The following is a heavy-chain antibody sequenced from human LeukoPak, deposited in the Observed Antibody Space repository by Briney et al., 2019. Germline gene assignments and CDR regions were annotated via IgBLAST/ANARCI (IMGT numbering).Heavy chain of an antibody. V-gene: IGHV3-7*03. CDR3: AKDLGYCSGGSCYYYGMDV. CDR1: AFIFSGHW. CDR2: IKEDGSER. J-gene: IGHJ6*02. Sequence: GGSLRLSCEGSAFIFSGHWMNWVRQTPGKGLEWVASIKEDGSERQYVDSVKGRFSISRDNTKGSLFLQLNSLRAEDTAVYYCAKDLGYCSGGSCYYYGMDVWGQGTTVTVSS. D-gene: IGHD2-15*01.